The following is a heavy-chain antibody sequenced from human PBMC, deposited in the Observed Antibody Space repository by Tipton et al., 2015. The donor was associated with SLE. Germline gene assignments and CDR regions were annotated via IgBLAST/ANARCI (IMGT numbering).Heavy chain of an antibody. CDR3: ARDLFVEFYRSWSDYAYYFDY. CDR1: GYSISSGFY. D-gene: IGHD3-3*01. J-gene: IGHJ4*02. Sequence: TLSLTCSVSGYSISSGFYWGWLRQSPGKGLEWIGSIYHSGSTQYNPSLKSRVTISVDTSGNQVSLRLRSVTAADTAVYYCARDLFVEFYRSWSDYAYYFDYWGQGTLVTVSS. V-gene: IGHV4-38-2*02. CDR2: IYHSGST.